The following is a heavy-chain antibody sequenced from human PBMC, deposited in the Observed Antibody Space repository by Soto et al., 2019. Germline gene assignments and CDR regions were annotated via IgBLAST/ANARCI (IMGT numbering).Heavy chain of an antibody. Sequence: PGGSLRLSCAASGFTFSSYGMHWVRQAPGKGLEWVAVIWYDGSNKYYADSVKGRFTISRDNSKNTLYLQMNSLRAEDTAVYYCARDFVVMSFFDYWGQGTLVTVSS. CDR3: ARDFVVMSFFDY. D-gene: IGHD3-22*01. CDR1: GFTFSSYG. CDR2: IWYDGSNK. V-gene: IGHV3-33*01. J-gene: IGHJ4*02.